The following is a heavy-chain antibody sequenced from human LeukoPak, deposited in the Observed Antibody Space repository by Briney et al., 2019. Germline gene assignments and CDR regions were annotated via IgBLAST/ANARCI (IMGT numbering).Heavy chain of an antibody. CDR2: MNPNSGNT. D-gene: IGHD2-2*01. CDR1: GYTFTSYD. V-gene: IGHV1-8*01. CDR3: ARVKKYCSSTSCYGRNWFDP. Sequence: ASVKVSCKASGYTFTSYDINWVRQATGQGLEWMGWMNPNSGNTGYAQKFQGRVTMTRNTSISTAYMELSSLRSEDTAVYYCARVKKYCSSTSCYGRNWFDPWGQGTLVTVSS. J-gene: IGHJ5*02.